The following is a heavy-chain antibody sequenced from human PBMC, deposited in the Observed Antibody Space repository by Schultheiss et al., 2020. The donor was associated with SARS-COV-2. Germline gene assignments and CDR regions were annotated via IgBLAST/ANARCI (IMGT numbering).Heavy chain of an antibody. Sequence: GGSLRLSCAASGFTFSSYGMHWVRQAPGKGLEWVSAISGSGGSTYYADSVKGRFTISRDNSKNTLYLQMNSLRAEDTAVYYCARGPYYDFWSGYWYWGQGTLVTVSS. CDR2: ISGSGGST. CDR1: GFTFSSYG. J-gene: IGHJ4*02. V-gene: IGHV3-23*01. CDR3: ARGPYYDFWSGYWY. D-gene: IGHD3-3*01.